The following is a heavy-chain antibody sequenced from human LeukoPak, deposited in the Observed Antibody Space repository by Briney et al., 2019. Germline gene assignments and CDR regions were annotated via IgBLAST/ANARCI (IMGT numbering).Heavy chain of an antibody. D-gene: IGHD1-26*01. CDR2: IYSGGST. J-gene: IGHJ4*02. V-gene: IGHV3-66*01. Sequence: GGSLRLSCAASGFTFSSYAMHWVRQAPGKGLEWVSVIYSGGSTYYADSVKGRFTISRDNSKNTLYLQMNSLRAEDTAVYYCARVVLGFYFDYWGQGTLVTVSS. CDR3: ARVVLGFYFDY. CDR1: GFTFSSYA.